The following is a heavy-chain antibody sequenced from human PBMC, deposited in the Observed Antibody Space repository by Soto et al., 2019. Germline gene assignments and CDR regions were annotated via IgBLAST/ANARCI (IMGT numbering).Heavy chain of an antibody. D-gene: IGHD2-15*01. CDR1: GGTFSSYA. J-gene: IGHJ6*02. CDR3: ERGTHQDIVFSYGMDV. CDR2: IIPIFGTA. Sequence: QVQLGQSGAGVKKPGSAVKVSCKASGGTFSSYASSWVRQAPGQGLEWMGGIIPIFGTANYAQNFHGRVTLNEDDDTRPTCKELSSLRSEDTKVDYCERGTHQDIVFSYGMDVWGQGTTVTVSS. V-gene: IGHV1-69*01.